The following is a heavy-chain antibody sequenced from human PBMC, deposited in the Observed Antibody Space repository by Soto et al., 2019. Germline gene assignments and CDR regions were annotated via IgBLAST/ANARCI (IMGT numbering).Heavy chain of an antibody. J-gene: IGHJ6*02. V-gene: IGHV4-30-4*01. CDR3: AREAYCGGDCYSGYYYGMDV. CDR1: GGSISSGDYY. CDR2: IYYSGST. D-gene: IGHD2-21*02. Sequence: QVQLQESGPGLVKPSQTLSLTCTVSGGSISSGDYYWSWIRQPPGKGLEWIGYIYYSGSTYYNPSLTSRVTISVDTSKNQFSLKLSSVTAADTAVYYCAREAYCGGDCYSGYYYGMDVWGQGTTVTVSS.